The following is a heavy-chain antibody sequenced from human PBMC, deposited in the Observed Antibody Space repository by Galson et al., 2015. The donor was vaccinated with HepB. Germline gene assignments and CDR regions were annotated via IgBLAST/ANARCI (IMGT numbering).Heavy chain of an antibody. CDR3: ARRSPTVTHWYYYYGMDV. V-gene: IGHV1-69*01. D-gene: IGHD4-11*01. J-gene: IGHJ6*02. Sequence: SCKASGGTFSSYAISWVRQAPGQGLEWMGGIIPIFGTANYAQKFQGRVTITADESTSTAYMELSSLRSEDTAVYYCARRSPTVTHWYYYYGMDVWVQGTTVTVSS. CDR1: GGTFSSYA. CDR2: IIPIFGTA.